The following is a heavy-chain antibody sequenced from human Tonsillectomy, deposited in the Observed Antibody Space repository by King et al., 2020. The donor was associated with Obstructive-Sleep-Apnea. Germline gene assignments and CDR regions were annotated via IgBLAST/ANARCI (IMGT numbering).Heavy chain of an antibody. CDR1: VGSISSYY. V-gene: IGHV4-59*13. CDR2: IYYSGTT. CDR3: TRANYFDY. J-gene: IGHJ4*02. Sequence: QLQESGPGLVKPSETLSLTCSVSVGSISSYYWSWFRQPPGKGLEWVGSIYYSGTTNYYPSLKSRVTISVDTSKNPFYLKLTSVTAADTAVYYCTRANYFDYWGQGTLVTVSS.